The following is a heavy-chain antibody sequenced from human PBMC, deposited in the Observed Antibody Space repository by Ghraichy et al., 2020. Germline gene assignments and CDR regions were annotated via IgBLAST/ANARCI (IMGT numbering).Heavy chain of an antibody. J-gene: IGHJ4*02. CDR1: GFTFDDYT. D-gene: IGHD3-10*01. V-gene: IGHV3-43*01. Sequence: GGSLRLSCAASGFTFDDYTMHWVRQAPGKGLEWVSLINWDGGSTYYADSVKGRFTISRDNSKNSLYLQMNSLRTEDTALYYCAKDRGGSGSPYFDYWGQGTLVTVSS. CDR2: INWDGGST. CDR3: AKDRGGSGSPYFDY.